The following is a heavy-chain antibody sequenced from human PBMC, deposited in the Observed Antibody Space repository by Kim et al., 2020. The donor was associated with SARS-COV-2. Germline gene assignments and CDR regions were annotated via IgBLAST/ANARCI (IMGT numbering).Heavy chain of an antibody. CDR3: ASGTRTYYYGSGNY. CDR1: GFTFSSYA. J-gene: IGHJ4*02. Sequence: GGSLRLSCAASGFTFSSYAMHWVRQAPGKGLEWVAVISYDGSNKYYADSVKGRFTISRDNSKNTLYLQMNSLRAEDTAVYYCASGTRTYYYGSGNYWGQGTLVTVSS. CDR2: ISYDGSNK. D-gene: IGHD3-10*01. V-gene: IGHV3-30*04.